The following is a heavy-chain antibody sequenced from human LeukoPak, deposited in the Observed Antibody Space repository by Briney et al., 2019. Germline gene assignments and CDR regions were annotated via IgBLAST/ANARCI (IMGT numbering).Heavy chain of an antibody. Sequence: SETLSLTCAVYGGSYSGYYWSWIRQPPGKGLEWIGEINHSGSTNYNPSLKSRVTISVDTSKNQFSLKLSSVTAADTAVYYCARGLAVAGTFDYWGQGTLATVSS. J-gene: IGHJ4*02. D-gene: IGHD6-19*01. V-gene: IGHV4-34*01. CDR3: ARGLAVAGTFDY. CDR2: INHSGST. CDR1: GGSYSGYY.